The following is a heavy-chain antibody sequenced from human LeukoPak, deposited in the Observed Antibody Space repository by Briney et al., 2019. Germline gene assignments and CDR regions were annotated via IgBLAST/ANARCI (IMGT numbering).Heavy chain of an antibody. D-gene: IGHD6-13*01. CDR3: ARGRRSWYDY. CDR2: INHSGST. Sequence: PSETLSLTCAVYGGSFSGYYWSWIRQPPGKGLEWIGEINHSGSTNYNPSLKSRVTISVDTSKNQFSLKLSSVTAADTAVYYCARGRRSWYDYWGQGTLVTVSS. V-gene: IGHV4-34*01. CDR1: GGSFSGYY. J-gene: IGHJ4*02.